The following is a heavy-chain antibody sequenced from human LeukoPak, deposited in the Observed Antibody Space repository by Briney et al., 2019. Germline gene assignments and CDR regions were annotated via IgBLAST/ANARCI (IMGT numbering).Heavy chain of an antibody. CDR2: ISGSGGST. CDR1: GFTFNNYA. J-gene: IGHJ3*02. Sequence: GGSLGLSCAASGFTFNNYAMSWVRQAPGKGLEWVSVISGSGGSTYYADSVKGRFTISRDNSKNTLYLQMNSLRAEDTAVYYCAKGSGSKAFDIWGQGTMVTISS. D-gene: IGHD3-10*01. V-gene: IGHV3-23*01. CDR3: AKGSGSKAFDI.